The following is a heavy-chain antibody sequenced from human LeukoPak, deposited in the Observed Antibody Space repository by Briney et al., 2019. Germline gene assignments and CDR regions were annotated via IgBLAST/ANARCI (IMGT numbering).Heavy chain of an antibody. J-gene: IGHJ4*02. V-gene: IGHV5-51*01. CDR3: ARTSDGDYIPDY. CDR2: IYPGDSDT. Sequence: GESLKISCRGSGYSFTSYWIGWVRQMPGKGLEWMGIIYPGDSDTRYGPPFQGQVTISGDKSVSTAYLQWSSLKASDTAMYYCARTSDGDYIPDYWGQGTLVTVSS. D-gene: IGHD4-17*01. CDR1: GYSFTSYW.